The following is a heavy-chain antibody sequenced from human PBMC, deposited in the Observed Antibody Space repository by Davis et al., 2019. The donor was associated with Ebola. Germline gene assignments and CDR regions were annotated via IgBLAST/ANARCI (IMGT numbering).Heavy chain of an antibody. V-gene: IGHV1-46*03. D-gene: IGHD5-12*01. CDR3: TTPGGQDSGYDVFDI. Sequence: AASVKVSCKASGYTFTNYYMHWVRQAPGQGLERMGMINPNDGRTIYAQKFQGRVTVTRDTSTTTVYMDLSSLRSEDTALYYCTTPGGQDSGYDVFDIWGQGTMVTVSS. J-gene: IGHJ3*02. CDR2: INPNDGRT. CDR1: GYTFTNYY.